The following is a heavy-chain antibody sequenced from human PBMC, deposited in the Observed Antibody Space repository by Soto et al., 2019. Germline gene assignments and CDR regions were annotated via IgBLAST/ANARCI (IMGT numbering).Heavy chain of an antibody. CDR1: GFTFRSYA. Sequence: GGSLRLSCAASGFTFRSYAMSWVRQAPGKGLEWVANINGNGSKKYYMDSVKGRFTISRDNAKKSLYLQMNSLRVEDTAVYYCASAYCSGGTCYDYWGLGTLVTV. J-gene: IGHJ4*02. D-gene: IGHD2-15*01. V-gene: IGHV3-7*01. CDR2: INGNGSKK. CDR3: ASAYCSGGTCYDY.